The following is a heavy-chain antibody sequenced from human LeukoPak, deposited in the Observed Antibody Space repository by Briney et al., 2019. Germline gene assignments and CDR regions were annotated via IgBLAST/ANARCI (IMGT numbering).Heavy chain of an antibody. CDR1: GYTFTGYG. CDR3: ARDLWFRDNTPLSDP. J-gene: IGHJ5*02. CDR2: ISAYNGNT. Sequence: ASVRVSCKASGYTFTGYGISWVRQAPGQGLEGMGWISAYNGNTNYAQKLQGRVTMTTDTSTSTAYMELRSLRSDDTAVYYCARDLWFRDNTPLSDPWGQGTLVTVSS. V-gene: IGHV1-18*01. D-gene: IGHD3-10*01.